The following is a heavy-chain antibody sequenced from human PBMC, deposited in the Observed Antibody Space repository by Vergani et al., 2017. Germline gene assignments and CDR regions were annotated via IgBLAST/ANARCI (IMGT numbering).Heavy chain of an antibody. J-gene: IGHJ3*02. D-gene: IGHD3-22*01. Sequence: VQLVQSGAEVKKPGASVKVSCKGSGYSFTSYWIGWVRQMPGKGLEWMGIIYPGDSDTRYSPSFQGQVAISADKSISTAYLQWSSLKASDTAMYYCARFDYDSSGYYWDAFDIWGQGTMVTVSS. CDR3: ARFDYDSSGYYWDAFDI. V-gene: IGHV5-51*01. CDR1: GYSFTSYW. CDR2: IYPGDSDT.